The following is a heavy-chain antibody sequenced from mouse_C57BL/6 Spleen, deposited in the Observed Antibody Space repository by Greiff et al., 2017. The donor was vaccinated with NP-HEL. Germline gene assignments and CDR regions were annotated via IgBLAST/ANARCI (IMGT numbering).Heavy chain of an antibody. J-gene: IGHJ2*01. CDR1: GFTFSDYY. Sequence: EVKLVESEGGLVQPGSSMKLSCTASGFTFSDYYMAWVRQVPEKGLEWVANINYDGSSTYYLDSLKSRFIISRDNAKNILYLQMSSLKSEDTATYYCARRTGTYYFDYSGQGTTLTVSS. D-gene: IGHD4-1*01. CDR3: ARRTGTYYFDY. V-gene: IGHV5-16*02. CDR2: INYDGSST.